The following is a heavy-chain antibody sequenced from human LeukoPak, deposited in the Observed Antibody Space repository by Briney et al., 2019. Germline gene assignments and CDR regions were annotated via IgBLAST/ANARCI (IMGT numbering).Heavy chain of an antibody. V-gene: IGHV3-21*01. Sequence: GGSLRLSCAAYGFTFSSHIMNWVRQAPGKGLEWVSSISSSSSYIYYADSVKGRFTISRDNAKNSLYLQMNSLRAEDTAVYYCARVGKGAYCGGDCYNKHWGQGSLVTVSS. CDR3: ARVGKGAYCGGDCYNKH. J-gene: IGHJ1*01. CDR1: GFTFSSHI. D-gene: IGHD2-21*02. CDR2: ISSSSSYI.